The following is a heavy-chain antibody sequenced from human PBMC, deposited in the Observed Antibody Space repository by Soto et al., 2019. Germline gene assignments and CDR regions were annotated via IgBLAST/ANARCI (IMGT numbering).Heavy chain of an antibody. D-gene: IGHD3-10*01. J-gene: IGHJ5*02. Sequence: PSETLSLTCTVSGGSISSYYWSWIRQPPGKGLEWIGYSYYSGSTNYNPSLKSRVTISVDTSKNQFSLKLSSVTAADTAVYYCARDPGSGSYYGWFDPWGQGTLVTVSS. CDR1: GGSISSYY. CDR3: ARDPGSGSYYGWFDP. V-gene: IGHV4-59*01. CDR2: SYYSGST.